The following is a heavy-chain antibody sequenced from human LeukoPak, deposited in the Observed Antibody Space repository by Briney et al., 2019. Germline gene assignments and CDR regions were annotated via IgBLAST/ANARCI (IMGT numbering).Heavy chain of an antibody. CDR2: ISGSGGST. CDR1: GFTFSSYA. J-gene: IGHJ4*02. V-gene: IGHV3-23*01. CDR3: ATCGYSDGRIDY. Sequence: PGGSLRLSCAASGFTFSSYAMSWVREAPGKGLEWVSAISGSGGSTYYADSVKGRFTISRDNSKNTLYLQMNSLRAEDTPVYYSATCGYSDGRIDYWGQGTVVTVSS. D-gene: IGHD5-18*01.